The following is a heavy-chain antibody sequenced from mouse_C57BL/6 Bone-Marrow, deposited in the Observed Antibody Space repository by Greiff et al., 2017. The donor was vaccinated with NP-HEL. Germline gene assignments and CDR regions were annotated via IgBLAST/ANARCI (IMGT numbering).Heavy chain of an antibody. J-gene: IGHJ3*01. CDR2: INPNNGGT. CDR1: GYTFTDYY. V-gene: IGHV1-26*01. Sequence: EVQLQQSGPELVKPGASVKISCKASGYTFTDYYMNWVKQSHGKSLEWIGDINPNNGGTSYNQKFKGKATLTVDKSSSTAYMELRSLTSEDSAVYYCASGLLQGRFAYWGQGTLVTVSA. CDR3: ASGLLQGRFAY. D-gene: IGHD1-1*01.